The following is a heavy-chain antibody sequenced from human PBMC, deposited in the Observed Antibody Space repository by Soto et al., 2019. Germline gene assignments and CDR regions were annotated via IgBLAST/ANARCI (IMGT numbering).Heavy chain of an antibody. CDR1: GFTFSSYS. CDR2: ISSSSSSYI. Sequence: GGSLRLSCAASGFTFSSYSMNWVRQAPGKGLEWVSSISSSSSSYIYYADSVKGRFTISRDNAKNSLYLQMNSLRAEDTAVYYCARGVGGDFWSGNYTYYYYGMDVWGQGTTVTVYS. D-gene: IGHD3-3*01. CDR3: ARGVGGDFWSGNYTYYYYGMDV. V-gene: IGHV3-21*01. J-gene: IGHJ6*02.